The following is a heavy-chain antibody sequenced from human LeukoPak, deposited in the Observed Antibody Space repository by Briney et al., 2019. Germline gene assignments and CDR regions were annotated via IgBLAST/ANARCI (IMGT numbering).Heavy chain of an antibody. J-gene: IGHJ4*02. CDR3: ARGGCGGDCYINY. D-gene: IGHD2-21*02. CDR1: GFTLSSTY. CDR2: IYSGGST. V-gene: IGHV3-53*01. Sequence: GGSLRLSCAASGFTLSSTYMNWVRQAPGKGPEWVSVIYSGGSTYYADSVKGRLTISRDNSKNTLYLQMNSLRAEDTAVYYCARGGCGGDCYINYWGQGTLVTVSS.